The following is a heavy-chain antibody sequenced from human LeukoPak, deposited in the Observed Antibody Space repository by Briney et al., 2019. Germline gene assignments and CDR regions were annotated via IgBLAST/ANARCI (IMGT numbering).Heavy chain of an antibody. Sequence: GGSLRLSCAASGFNFSNYDMHWVGQAPGKGLEWVAFIRYDGSDKYYADSVKGRFTISRDNSKNTLYVQMNSLRNEDTAVYYCAKGDTSWGQGTLVTVPS. CDR3: AKGDTS. V-gene: IGHV3-30*02. CDR2: IRYDGSDK. CDR1: GFNFSNYD. D-gene: IGHD2-21*02. J-gene: IGHJ5*02.